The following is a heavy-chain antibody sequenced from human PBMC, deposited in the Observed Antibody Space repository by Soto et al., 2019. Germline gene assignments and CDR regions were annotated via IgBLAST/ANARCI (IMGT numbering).Heavy chain of an antibody. D-gene: IGHD6-19*01. Sequence: GGSLRLSCAASGFTFSSYGMHWVRQAPGKGLEWVAVISYDGSNKYYADSVKGRFTISRDNSKNTLYLQMNSLRAEDKDVYYCANIPIWYSSGWYDTDYWGQGTLVTVSS. CDR1: GFTFSSYG. J-gene: IGHJ4*02. CDR2: ISYDGSNK. V-gene: IGHV3-30*18. CDR3: ANIPIWYSSGWYDTDY.